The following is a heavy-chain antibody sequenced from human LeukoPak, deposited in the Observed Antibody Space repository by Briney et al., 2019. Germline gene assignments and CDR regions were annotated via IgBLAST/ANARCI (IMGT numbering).Heavy chain of an antibody. CDR2: INPNSGGT. D-gene: IGHD2-21*02. CDR3: ARDHGGDCYSGCYYYGMDV. CDR1: GYTFTGYY. V-gene: IGHV1-2*02. J-gene: IGHJ6*02. Sequence: ASVKVSCKASGYTFTGYYMHWVRQAPGQGLGWMGWINPNSGGTNYPQKFQGRVTVTRDTSISTAYMELSRLRSDDTAVYYCARDHGGDCYSGCYYYGMDVWGQGTTVTVSS.